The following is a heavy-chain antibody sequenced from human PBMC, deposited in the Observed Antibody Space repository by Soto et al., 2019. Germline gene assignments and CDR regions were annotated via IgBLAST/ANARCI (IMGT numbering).Heavy chain of an antibody. D-gene: IGHD3-22*01. Sequence: QITLKESGPTLVKPTQTLTLTCTFSGFSLSTSGVGVGWIRQPPGKALEWFALIYWDDDKRYSPSLKSRLTITKDTSKNQVVLTMTNMDPVDTATYYCVHSFTDSSGYYTLFDYWGQGTLVTVSS. V-gene: IGHV2-5*02. J-gene: IGHJ4*02. CDR1: GFSLSTSGVG. CDR3: VHSFTDSSGYYTLFDY. CDR2: IYWDDDK.